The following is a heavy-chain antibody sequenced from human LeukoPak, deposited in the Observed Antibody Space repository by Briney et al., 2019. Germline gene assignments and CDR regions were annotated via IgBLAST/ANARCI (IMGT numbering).Heavy chain of an antibody. D-gene: IGHD5-18*01. Sequence: ASVKVSCKASGYTFTSYGISWVRQAPGQGLERMGWISAYNGNTNYAQKLQGRVTMTTDTSTSTAYMELRSLRSDDTAVYYCARDSRTYSYAIRTFGYWGQGTLVTVSS. CDR1: GYTFTSYG. CDR3: ARDSRTYSYAIRTFGY. V-gene: IGHV1-18*04. CDR2: ISAYNGNT. J-gene: IGHJ4*02.